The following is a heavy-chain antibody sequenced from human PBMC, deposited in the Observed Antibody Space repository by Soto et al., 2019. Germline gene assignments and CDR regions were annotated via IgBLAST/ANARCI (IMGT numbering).Heavy chain of an antibody. J-gene: IGHJ4*02. Sequence: PGGSLRPSCAASGFTFSNAWMSWVRQSPGKGLEWVRRIKRNTDSATTDYAAPTTGRYTISSDDSKNTLYLQMNSLKNEDTAVYYCTTDLTWIQLWPPFDFWGQGTTVTVSS. V-gene: IGHV3-15*01. CDR3: TTDLTWIQLWPPFDF. D-gene: IGHD5-18*01. CDR1: GFTFSNAW. CDR2: IKRNTDSATT.